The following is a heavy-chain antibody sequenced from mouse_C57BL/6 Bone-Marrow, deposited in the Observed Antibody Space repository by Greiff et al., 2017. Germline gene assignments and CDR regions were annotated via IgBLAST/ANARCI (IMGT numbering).Heavy chain of an antibody. D-gene: IGHD1-1*01. CDR3: ATPTTGVTRGFAY. V-gene: IGHV1-59*01. Sequence: VQLQQPGAELVRPGTSVKLSCKASGYTFTSYWMHWVKQRPGQGLEWIGVIDPSDSYTNYNQKFKGKATLTVDTSSSTAYMQLSSLTSEDSAVYYCATPTTGVTRGFAYWGQGTLVTVSA. J-gene: IGHJ3*01. CDR1: GYTFTSYW. CDR2: IDPSDSYT.